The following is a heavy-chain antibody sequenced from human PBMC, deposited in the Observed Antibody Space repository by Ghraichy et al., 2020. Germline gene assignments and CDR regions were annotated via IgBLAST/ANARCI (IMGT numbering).Heavy chain of an antibody. D-gene: IGHD2-15*01. CDR1: GFTFSSYA. J-gene: IGHJ5*02. V-gene: IGHV3-64D*06. CDR3: VKDGPYCSGGSCYLFNWFDP. Sequence: GGSLRLSCSASGFTFSSYAMHWVRQAPGKGLEYVSAISSNGGSTYYADSVKGRFTISRDNSKNTLYLQMSSLRAEDTAVYYCVKDGPYCSGGSCYLFNWFDPWGQGTLVTVSS. CDR2: ISSNGGST.